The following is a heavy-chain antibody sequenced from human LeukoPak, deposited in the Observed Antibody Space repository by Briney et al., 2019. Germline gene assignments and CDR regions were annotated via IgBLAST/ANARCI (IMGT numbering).Heavy chain of an antibody. CDR3: ARRLSTRSYYLDD. V-gene: IGHV4-39*01. D-gene: IGHD2/OR15-2a*01. CDR2: KYYSGTT. J-gene: IGHJ4*02. CDR1: GGSISISSDY. Sequence: SETLSLTCTVSGGSISISSDYWGWLRQPPGKGLEWIGDKYYSGTTNYNPSLKSRVTMSVDTSKYQFSLKLNSATAADTAVYYCARRLSTRSYYLDDGGQGTLVTVS.